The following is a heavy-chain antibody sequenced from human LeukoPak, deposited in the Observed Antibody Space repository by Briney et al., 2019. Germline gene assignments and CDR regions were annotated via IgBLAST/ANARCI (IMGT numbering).Heavy chain of an antibody. CDR2: INPNSGGT. D-gene: IGHD5-24*01. CDR3: AREIREMATIGGDY. J-gene: IGHJ4*02. CDR1: GYTFTGYY. V-gene: IGHV1-2*02. Sequence: ASVKVSCKASGYTFTGYYMHWVRQAPGQGLEWMGWINPNSGGTNYAQKFQGRVTMTRDTSISTAYMELSRLRSDDTAVYYCAREIREMATIGGDYWGQGTLVTVSS.